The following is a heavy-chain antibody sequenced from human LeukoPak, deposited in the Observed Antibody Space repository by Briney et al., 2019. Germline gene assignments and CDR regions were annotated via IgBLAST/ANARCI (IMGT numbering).Heavy chain of an antibody. CDR2: INSDGSST. J-gene: IGHJ2*01. V-gene: IGHV3-74*01. Sequence: GGSLRLSCAASGFTFSSYDMHWVRQAPGKGLVWVSRINSDGSSTIYADSVKGRFTISRDNAENTLYLQMNSLRAEDTAVYFCARPPYSSGSFDLWGRGTLVSVSS. CDR1: GFTFSSYD. CDR3: ARPPYSSGSFDL. D-gene: IGHD6-19*01.